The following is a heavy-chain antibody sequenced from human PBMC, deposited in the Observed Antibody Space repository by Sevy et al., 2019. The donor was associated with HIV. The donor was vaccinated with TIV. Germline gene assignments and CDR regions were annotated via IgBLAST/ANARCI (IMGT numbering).Heavy chain of an antibody. J-gene: IGHJ4*02. Sequence: SETMSLTCTVSGGSISSSSYYWGWIRQPPGKGLEWIGNIYYSGSTYYNPSLKIRVTISFDTSKTQFSLKLTSVTAADTDVYYCARHPEGSRHNGVLDYWGQGTLVTVSS. V-gene: IGHV4-39*01. CDR3: ARHPEGSRHNGVLDY. CDR2: IYYSGST. D-gene: IGHD6-13*01. CDR1: GGSISSSSYY.